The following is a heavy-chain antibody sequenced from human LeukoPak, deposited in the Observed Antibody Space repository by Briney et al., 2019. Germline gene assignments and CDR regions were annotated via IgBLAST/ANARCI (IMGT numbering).Heavy chain of an antibody. D-gene: IGHD3-10*01. J-gene: IGHJ3*02. CDR2: ISGRCGST. CDR3: ANYGGVITKDAFDI. Sequence: PGGSLRLSCADSGFTFSSYAMSWVRQAPGKGLEWVSAISGRCGSTNYTDSVKGRFTISRDNSKNTLYLQMNSLRAEDTAVYYCANYGGVITKDAFDIWGQGTMVTVSS. V-gene: IGHV3-23*01. CDR1: GFTFSSYA.